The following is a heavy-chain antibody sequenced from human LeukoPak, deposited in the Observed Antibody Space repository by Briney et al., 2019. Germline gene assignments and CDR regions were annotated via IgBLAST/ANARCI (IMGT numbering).Heavy chain of an antibody. CDR2: ISYSGSI. CDR1: GVSVTSGNYY. V-gene: IGHV4-61*01. J-gene: IGHJ6*02. Sequence: TSETLSLTCTVSGVSVTSGNYYWSWIRQPPGKGLEWIVYISYSGSINYNSSLKSRVTISVDTSKNQFSLKLSSVTAADTAVYYCARLGGSSSYYYYGMDVWGQGTTVTVSS. D-gene: IGHD6-6*01. CDR3: ARLGGSSSYYYYGMDV.